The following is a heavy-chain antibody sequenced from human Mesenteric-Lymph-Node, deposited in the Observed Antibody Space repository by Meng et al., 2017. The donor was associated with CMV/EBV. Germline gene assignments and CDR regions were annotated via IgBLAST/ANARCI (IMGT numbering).Heavy chain of an antibody. D-gene: IGHD3-3*01. CDR2: INHSGST. J-gene: IGHJ6*02. Sequence: WIRQPPGKGLEWIGEINHSGSTNYNPSLKSRVTISVDTSKNQFSLKLSSVTAADTAVYYCARGKYTKYYDFWSGPRNGYYYYGMDVWGQGTTVTVSS. V-gene: IGHV4-34*01. CDR3: ARGKYTKYYDFWSGPRNGYYYYGMDV.